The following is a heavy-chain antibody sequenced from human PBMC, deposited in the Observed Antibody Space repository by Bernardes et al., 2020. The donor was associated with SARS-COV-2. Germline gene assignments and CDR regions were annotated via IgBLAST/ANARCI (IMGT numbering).Heavy chain of an antibody. J-gene: IGHJ6*02. D-gene: IGHD3-3*01. V-gene: IGHV4-61*02. CDR1: GGSISSGSYY. CDR3: ARADAADFWSGYALYYYYGMDV. CDR2: IYTSGRT. Sequence: SETLSLTCTVSGGSISSGSYYWSWIRQPAGKGLEWIGRIYTSGRTNYNPSLKSRVTISVDTSKNQFSLKLSSVTAADTAVYYCARADAADFWSGYALYYYYGMDVWGQGTTVTVSS.